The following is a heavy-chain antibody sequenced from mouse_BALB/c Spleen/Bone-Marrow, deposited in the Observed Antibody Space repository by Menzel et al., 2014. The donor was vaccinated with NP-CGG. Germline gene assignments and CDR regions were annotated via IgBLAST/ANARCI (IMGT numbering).Heavy chain of an antibody. CDR3: TRTWDDYFDF. D-gene: IGHD4-1*01. V-gene: IGHV1-15*01. CDR1: GYTFTDYE. Sequence: QVQLQQSGAELVRPGASVTLSCKASGYTFTDYEIHWEKQTPVHGLEWIGAIDPETGGNAYNQKFKGKATLTADKSSSTAYMELRSLTSEDSAVYYCTRTWDDYFDFWGQGTSRTGSS. J-gene: IGHJ2*02. CDR2: IDPETGGN.